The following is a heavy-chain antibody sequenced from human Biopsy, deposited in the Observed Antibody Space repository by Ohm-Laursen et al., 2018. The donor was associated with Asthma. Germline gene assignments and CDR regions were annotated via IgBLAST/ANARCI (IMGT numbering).Heavy chain of an antibody. Sequence: SLRLSCAASGFTFSDYYMSWIRQAPGKGLEWVSYISTGGTTINYADSVKGRFTISRDNAKNSLYLQLNSLRAGDTAVYYCARVRSGNYFDYWGQGTLVAVSS. CDR1: GFTFSDYY. D-gene: IGHD3-10*01. CDR3: ARVRSGNYFDY. V-gene: IGHV3-11*01. CDR2: ISTGGTTI. J-gene: IGHJ4*02.